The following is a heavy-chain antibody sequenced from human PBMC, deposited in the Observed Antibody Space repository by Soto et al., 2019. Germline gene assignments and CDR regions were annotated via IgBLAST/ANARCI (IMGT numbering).Heavy chain of an antibody. J-gene: IGHJ6*02. CDR1: GYTFTSYD. CDR2: MNPNSGNT. D-gene: IGHD6-6*01. CDR3: ARVYSSSFYYYYYGMDV. V-gene: IGHV1-8*01. Sequence: ASVKVSCKASGYTFTSYDINWVRQATGQGLEWMGWMNPNSGNTGYAQRFQGRVTMTRNTSISTAYMELSSLRSEDTAVYYCARVYSSSFYYYYYGMDVWGQGTTVTVSS.